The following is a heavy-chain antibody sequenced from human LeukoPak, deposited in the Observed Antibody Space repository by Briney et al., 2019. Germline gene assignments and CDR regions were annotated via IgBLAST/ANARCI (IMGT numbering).Heavy chain of an antibody. CDR1: GGSISSYY. J-gene: IGHJ4*02. CDR2: IYYSGST. D-gene: IGHD6-19*01. V-gene: IGHV4-59*08. Sequence: SETLSLTCTVSGGSISSYYWSWIRQPPGKGLEWIGYIYYSGSTNYNPSLKSRVTISVDTSKNQFSLKLSSVTAADTAVYYCARRDSSGWYGRWGQGTLVTVSS. CDR3: ARRDSSGWYGR.